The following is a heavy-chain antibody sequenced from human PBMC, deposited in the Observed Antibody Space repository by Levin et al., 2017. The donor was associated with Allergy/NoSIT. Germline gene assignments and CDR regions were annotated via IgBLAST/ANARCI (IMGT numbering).Heavy chain of an antibody. CDR1: GFTFSTYA. D-gene: IGHD6-13*01. J-gene: IGHJ4*02. CDR3: AKRPGYSDTWYYFDP. Sequence: GGSLRLSCAASGFTFSTYAMSWVRQAPGKGLEWVSVISGSGSTTYYADSVKGRFTISRDNSKYTVYLQMNSLRTEDTAVYYCAKRPGYSDTWYYFDPWGQGTLVTVSS. V-gene: IGHV3-23*01. CDR2: ISGSGSTT.